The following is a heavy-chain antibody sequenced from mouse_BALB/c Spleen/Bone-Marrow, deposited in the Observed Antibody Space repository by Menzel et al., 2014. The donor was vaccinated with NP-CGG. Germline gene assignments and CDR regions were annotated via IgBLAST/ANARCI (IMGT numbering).Heavy chain of an antibody. CDR3: APYYYGRWFTY. J-gene: IGHJ3*01. CDR2: IDPANGNT. V-gene: IGHV14-3*02. Sequence: VQLKESGAELVKPGASVKLSCTASGFNIKDPYMHWVKQRPEQGLEWIGRIDPANGNTKYDPKFQGKATITADTSSSTAYLQLSSLTSEDTAVYYCAPYYYGRWFTYWGQGTLVTVSA. D-gene: IGHD1-1*01. CDR1: GFNIKDPY.